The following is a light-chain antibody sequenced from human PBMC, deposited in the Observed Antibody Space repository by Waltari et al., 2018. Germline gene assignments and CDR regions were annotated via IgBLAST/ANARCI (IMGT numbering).Light chain of an antibody. Sequence: DIVMTQSPDSLAVSLGERATINCKSSQSVLYSSNNRNYLAWYQQKPGQPPKLLIYWGSTRASGAPDRFSGSGSGTDFTLTISSLQAEDVAVYYCQQYYTTPPTFGQGTKLEIK. CDR1: QSVLYSSNNRNY. V-gene: IGKV4-1*01. CDR2: WGS. J-gene: IGKJ2*01. CDR3: QQYYTTPPT.